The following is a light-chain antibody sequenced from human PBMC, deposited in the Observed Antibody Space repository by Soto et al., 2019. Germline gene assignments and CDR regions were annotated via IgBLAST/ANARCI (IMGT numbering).Light chain of an antibody. CDR2: EVY. J-gene: IGLJ2*01. Sequence: QSALTQPPSASGSPGQSVTISCTGTFNDVGGYNYVSWYQQHPGKAPKVIIYEVYKRPSGVPDRFSGSKSGKTASLTISGLRAEDEADYYCSSYTTSLTVVFGGGTKVTVL. CDR1: FNDVGGYNY. CDR3: SSYTTSLTVV. V-gene: IGLV2-8*01.